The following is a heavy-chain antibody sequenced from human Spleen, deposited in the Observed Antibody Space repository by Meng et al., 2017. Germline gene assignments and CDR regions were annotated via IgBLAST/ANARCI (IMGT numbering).Heavy chain of an antibody. CDR2: IYPGGST. D-gene: IGHD6-19*01. V-gene: IGHV4-34*01. CDR3: ARESGSGWSYYYYGMDV. Sequence: SETLSLTCVVSGGSLSGYCWNWIRQPPGKGLELIGEIYPGGSTTYNPSLKSRVTISVDTSKNQFSLKLNSVTAADTAVYYCARESGSGWSYYYYGMDVWGQGTTVTVSS. J-gene: IGHJ6*02. CDR1: GGSLSGYC.